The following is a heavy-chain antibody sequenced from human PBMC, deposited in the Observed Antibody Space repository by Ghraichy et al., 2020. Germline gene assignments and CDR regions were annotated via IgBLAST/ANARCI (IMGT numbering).Heavy chain of an antibody. CDR3: ARLPGDYYYGMDV. D-gene: IGHD1-14*01. CDR1: GYTFTGYY. V-gene: IGHV1-2*06. CDR2: INPNSGGT. Sequence: ASVKVSCKASGYTFTGYYMHWVRQAPGQGLEWMGRINPNSGGTNYAQKFQGRVTMTRYTSISTAYMELSRLRSDDTAVYYCARLPGDYYYGMDVWGQGTTVTVSS. J-gene: IGHJ6*02.